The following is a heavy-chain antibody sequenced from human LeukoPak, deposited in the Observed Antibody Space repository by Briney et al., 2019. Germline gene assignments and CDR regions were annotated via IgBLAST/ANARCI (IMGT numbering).Heavy chain of an antibody. CDR3: ARQTGSGLFILP. V-gene: IGHV4-39*01. CDR1: GVSISSSNSY. Sequence: SETLSLTCTVSGVSISSSNSYWGWIRQPPGKGLEWIGSIYYSGTTYYNPSLKSQDSISIDTSKSQFSLRLTSVTAADTAVYYCARQTGSGLFILPGGQGTLVTVSS. J-gene: IGHJ4*02. CDR2: IYYSGTT. D-gene: IGHD3/OR15-3a*01.